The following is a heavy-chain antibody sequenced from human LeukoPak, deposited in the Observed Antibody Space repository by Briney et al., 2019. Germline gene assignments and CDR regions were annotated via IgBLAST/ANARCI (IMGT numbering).Heavy chain of an antibody. J-gene: IGHJ6*03. CDR2: IYRSGST. Sequence: SETLSLTCTVSGYSILSGYYWGWIRQPPGKGLEWIGTIYRSGSTYYIPSLKSRVTISVDTSKNQFSLNLSSVTAADTAVYYCARVSGSYYYYYMDVWGKGTTVTVSS. V-gene: IGHV4-38-2*02. CDR1: GYSILSGYY. D-gene: IGHD1-26*01. CDR3: ARVSGSYYYYYMDV.